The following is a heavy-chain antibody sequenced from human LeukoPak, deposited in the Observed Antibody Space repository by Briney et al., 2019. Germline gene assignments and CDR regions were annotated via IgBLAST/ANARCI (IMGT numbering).Heavy chain of an antibody. J-gene: IGHJ6*02. V-gene: IGHV1-18*01. D-gene: IGHD3-10*01. CDR1: GYTFTSYG. CDR2: IGAYNGNT. Sequence: ASVKVSCKASGYTFTSYGISWVRQAPGQGLEWMGWIGAYNGNTNYAQKLQGRVTMTTDTSTSTAYMELRSLRSDDTAVYYCAREGMVRGVIPIMYGMDVWGQGTTVTASS. CDR3: AREGMVRGVIPIMYGMDV.